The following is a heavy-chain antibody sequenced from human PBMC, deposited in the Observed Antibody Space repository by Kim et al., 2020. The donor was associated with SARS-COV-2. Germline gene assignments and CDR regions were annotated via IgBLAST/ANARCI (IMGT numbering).Heavy chain of an antibody. CDR3: ARGRKQWLTYYYYYSMDV. J-gene: IGHJ6*02. Sequence: GGSLRLSCAASGFTFGDYGMSWVRQAPGKGLEWVSGINWNGGSTGYADSVKGRFTISRDNAKNSLYLQMNSLRAEDTALYYCARGRKQWLTYYYYYSMDVWGQGTTVTVSS. D-gene: IGHD6-19*01. CDR2: INWNGGST. V-gene: IGHV3-20*04. CDR1: GFTFGDYG.